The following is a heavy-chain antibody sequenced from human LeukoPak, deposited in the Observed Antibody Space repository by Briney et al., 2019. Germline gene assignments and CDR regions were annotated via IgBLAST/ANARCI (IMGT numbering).Heavy chain of an antibody. CDR3: TRHRQARPYSSSSGDYYYYYMDV. D-gene: IGHD6-6*01. J-gene: IGHJ6*03. Sequence: PGGSLRLSCAASGFTFSSYEMNWVRQAPGKGLEWVSYISSSGSTIYYADSVKGRFTISRDNSKNTLYLQMNSLRAEDTAVYYCTRHRQARPYSSSSGDYYYYYMDVWGKGTTVTVSS. V-gene: IGHV3-48*03. CDR1: GFTFSSYE. CDR2: ISSSGSTI.